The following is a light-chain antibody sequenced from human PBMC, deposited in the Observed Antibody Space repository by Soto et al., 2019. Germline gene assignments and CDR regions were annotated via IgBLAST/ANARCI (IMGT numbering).Light chain of an antibody. J-gene: IGLJ1*01. V-gene: IGLV2-14*01. Sequence: QSVLTQPASVSGSPGQSITISCTGTSSDVGGYNYVSWYQQHPGKAPKLMIYDVSNRPSGVSNRFSGSKSGNTASLTISGLQAEDEADYYCSSYTSSSTYVFRTGTKVPVL. CDR1: SSDVGGYNY. CDR3: SSYTSSSTYV. CDR2: DVS.